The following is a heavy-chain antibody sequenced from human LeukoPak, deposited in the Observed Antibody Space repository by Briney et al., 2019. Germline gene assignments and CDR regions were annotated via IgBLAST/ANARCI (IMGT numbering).Heavy chain of an antibody. CDR3: ARLMGGSGLKESYYYYYGMDV. CDR2: IYYSGST. CDR1: GGSISSSSYY. J-gene: IGHJ6*02. V-gene: IGHV4-39*01. Sequence: SETLSLTCTVSGGSISSSSYYWGWIRQPPGKGLEWIGSIYYSGSTYYNPSLKSRVTISVDTSKNQFSLKLSSVTAADTAVYYCARLMGGSGLKESYYYYYGMDVWGQGTTVTVSS. D-gene: IGHD3-10*01.